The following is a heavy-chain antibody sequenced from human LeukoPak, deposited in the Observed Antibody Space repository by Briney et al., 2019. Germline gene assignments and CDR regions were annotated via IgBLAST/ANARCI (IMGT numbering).Heavy chain of an antibody. V-gene: IGHV4-39*01. D-gene: IGHD5-24*01. CDR2: NYYSGST. CDR1: GGSISSSSYY. Sequence: SETLSLTCTVSGGSISSSSYYWGWIRQPPGKGLEWIGSNYYSGSTYYNPSLKSRVTISVDTSKNQFSLKLSSVTAADTAVYYCARQDRDGYNSDDYWGQGTLVTVSS. CDR3: ARQDRDGYNSDDY. J-gene: IGHJ4*02.